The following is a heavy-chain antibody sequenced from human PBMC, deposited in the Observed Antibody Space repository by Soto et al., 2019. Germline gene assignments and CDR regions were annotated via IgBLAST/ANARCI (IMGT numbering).Heavy chain of an antibody. J-gene: IGHJ5*02. CDR3: ARDRGAARRSWFDP. Sequence: QVQLVESGGGLVKPGGSLRLSCAASGFTFSDYDMSWLRQAPGKGLEWVSYISSSGSTIYYAVSVKGRFTISRDNAKNTLYLQMNSLRDDDTVVYYCARDRGAARRSWFDPWGQGTLVTVSS. V-gene: IGHV3-11*01. CDR1: GFTFSDYD. D-gene: IGHD6-6*01. CDR2: ISSSGSTI.